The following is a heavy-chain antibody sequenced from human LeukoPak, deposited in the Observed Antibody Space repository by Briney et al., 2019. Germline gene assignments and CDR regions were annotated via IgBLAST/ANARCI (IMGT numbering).Heavy chain of an antibody. CDR3: ARVSVGYTLGIAARPDYFDY. CDR2: IKQDGSEK. J-gene: IGHJ4*02. Sequence: GGSLRLSCAASGFTFSSYWMSWVRQAPGKGLEWVANIKQDGSEKYYVDSVKGRFTISRDNAKNSLYLQMNSLRAEDTAVYYCARVSVGYTLGIAARPDYFDYWGQGTLVTVSS. V-gene: IGHV3-7*01. D-gene: IGHD6-6*01. CDR1: GFTFSSYW.